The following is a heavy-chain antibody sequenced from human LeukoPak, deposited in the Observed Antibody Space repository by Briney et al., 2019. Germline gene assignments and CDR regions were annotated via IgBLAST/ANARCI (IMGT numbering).Heavy chain of an antibody. CDR2: INPNSGGT. CDR1: GYTFTGYY. Sequence: EASVKVSCKASGYTFTGYYMHWVRQAPGQGLEWMGWINPNSGGTNYAQKFQGRVTMTRDTSISTAYMELSRLRSDDTAVYYCARDSADVAPDSYYYYYYMDVWGKGTTVTISS. CDR3: ARDSADVAPDSYYYYYYMDV. V-gene: IGHV1-2*02. D-gene: IGHD6-25*01. J-gene: IGHJ6*03.